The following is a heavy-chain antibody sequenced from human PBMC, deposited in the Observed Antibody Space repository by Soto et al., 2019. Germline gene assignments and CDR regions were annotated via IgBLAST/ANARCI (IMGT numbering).Heavy chain of an antibody. CDR1: GYTFTSYG. CDR2: ISAYNGNT. D-gene: IGHD1-26*01. Sequence: QVQLVQSGAEVKKPGASVKVSCKASGYTFTSYGISWVRQAPGQGLEWIGWISAYNGNTNYAQKLQGRVTMTTDTSTITAYMELRSLRSDDTAVYYCARDRKTGGSTARFDPWGQGTLVTVSS. CDR3: ARDRKTGGSTARFDP. V-gene: IGHV1-18*01. J-gene: IGHJ5*02.